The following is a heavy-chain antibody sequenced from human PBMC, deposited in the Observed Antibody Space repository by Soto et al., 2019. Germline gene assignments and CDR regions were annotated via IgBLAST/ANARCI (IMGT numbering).Heavy chain of an antibody. CDR1: GGTFSSNA. V-gene: IGHV1-69*06. J-gene: IGHJ6*02. CDR3: ARDTRDIVVVPAAITYYYYGMDV. D-gene: IGHD2-2*01. Sequence: QVQLVQSGAEVKKPGSSVKVSCKASGGTFSSNAISWVRQAPGQGLEWMGGIIPILGTANYAQKFQGRVTITADKSTSTAYMELSSLRSEDTAVYYCARDTRDIVVVPAAITYYYYGMDVWGQGTTVTVSS. CDR2: IIPILGTA.